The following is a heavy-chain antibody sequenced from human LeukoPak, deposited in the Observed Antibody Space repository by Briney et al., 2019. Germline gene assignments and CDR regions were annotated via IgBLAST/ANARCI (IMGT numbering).Heavy chain of an antibody. D-gene: IGHD3-9*01. CDR3: ARGDYDILTGYYTNAFDI. CDR1: GGTFSNYA. J-gene: IGHJ3*02. CDR2: IIPIFGTA. V-gene: IGHV1-69*01. Sequence: GASVKVPCKASGGTFSNYAISWVRQAPGQGLEWMGGIIPIFGTANYAQKFQGRVTITADESTSTAYMELSSLRSEDTAVYYCARGDYDILTGYYTNAFDIWGQGTMVTVSS.